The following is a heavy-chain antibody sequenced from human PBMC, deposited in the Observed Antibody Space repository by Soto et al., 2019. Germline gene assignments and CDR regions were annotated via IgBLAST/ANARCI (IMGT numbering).Heavy chain of an antibody. V-gene: IGHV1-18*01. D-gene: IGHD3-16*01. CDR3: ARGGTPIDY. CDR1: GYTFTNFG. CDR2: INTYNGNT. J-gene: IGHJ4*02. Sequence: QVQLVQSGAEVKKPGASVKVSCKTSGYTFTNFGISWVRQAPGQGLEWMGWINTYNGNTNYAQKFQGSVTMTTDTSTSTAYMELTSLRSDDTAVYYFARGGTPIDYGGQGTLGTVSS.